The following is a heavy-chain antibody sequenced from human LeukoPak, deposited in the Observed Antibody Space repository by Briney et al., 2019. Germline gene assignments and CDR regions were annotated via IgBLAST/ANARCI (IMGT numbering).Heavy chain of an antibody. V-gene: IGHV4-38-2*02. J-gene: IGHJ4*02. CDR1: GYSISSGYY. CDR2: IYHSGST. D-gene: IGHD3-22*01. Sequence: SETLSLTCTVSGYSISSGYYWGWIRQPPGKGLEWIGSIYHSGSTYYNPSLKSRVTISVDTSKNQFSLKLSSVTAADTAVYYCARGHYYDSSGYFDYWGQGTLVTVSP. CDR3: ARGHYYDSSGYFDY.